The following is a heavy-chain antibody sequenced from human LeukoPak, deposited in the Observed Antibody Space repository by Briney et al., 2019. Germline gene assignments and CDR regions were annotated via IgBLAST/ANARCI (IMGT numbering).Heavy chain of an antibody. CDR1: GGSISSGDYY. V-gene: IGHV4-30-4*08. Sequence: SETLSLTCTVSGGSISSGDYYWSWIRQPPGKGLEWFGYIYYSGGTYYNPSLKSRVTISVDTSKNQFSLKLSSVTAADTAVYYCARDGSTIGFLDHWGQGPLVTVSS. CDR3: ARDGSTIGFLDH. J-gene: IGHJ4*02. CDR2: IYYSGGT. D-gene: IGHD1-7*01.